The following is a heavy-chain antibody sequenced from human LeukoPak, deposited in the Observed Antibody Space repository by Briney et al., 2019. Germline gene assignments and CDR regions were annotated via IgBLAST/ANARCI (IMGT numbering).Heavy chain of an antibody. Sequence: SETLSLTCTVSGGSISSGSYYWSWIRQPAGKGLEWIGRIYTSGSTNYNPSLKSRVTISVDTSKNQFSLKLSSVTAADTAVYYCARGGGRITLVRGVPYYYYYMDVWGKGTTVTVSS. J-gene: IGHJ6*03. CDR1: GGSISSGSYY. D-gene: IGHD3-10*01. V-gene: IGHV4-61*02. CDR2: IYTSGST. CDR3: ARGGGRITLVRGVPYYYYYMDV.